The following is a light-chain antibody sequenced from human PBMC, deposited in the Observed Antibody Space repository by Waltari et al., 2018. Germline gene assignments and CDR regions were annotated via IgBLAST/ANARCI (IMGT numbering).Light chain of an antibody. CDR1: QSISNW. J-gene: IGKJ2*01. V-gene: IGKV1-5*03. CDR2: KSF. Sequence: DIQMTLSPSTLSASVGDRVTLTCRASQSISNWLAWYQQKPGKAPKVLIYKSFTLQSGVPSRFSGSGSETEFTLTISSLQPDDFATYYCQQYNISPYTFGQGTTLEI. CDR3: QQYNISPYT.